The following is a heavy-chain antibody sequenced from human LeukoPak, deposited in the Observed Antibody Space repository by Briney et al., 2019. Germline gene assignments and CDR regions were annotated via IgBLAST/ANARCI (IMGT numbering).Heavy chain of an antibody. CDR1: GFTISSYS. D-gene: IGHD4-23*01. CDR2: ISSSSSYI. J-gene: IGHJ4*02. V-gene: IGHV3-21*01. CDR3: ARAGYGGSPFGY. Sequence: PGGSLRLSCAASGFTISSYSMNWVRQAPGKGLEWVSSISSSSSYIYYADSVKGRFTISRDNAKNSLYLQMNSLRAEDTAVYYCARAGYGGSPFGYWGQGTLVTVSS.